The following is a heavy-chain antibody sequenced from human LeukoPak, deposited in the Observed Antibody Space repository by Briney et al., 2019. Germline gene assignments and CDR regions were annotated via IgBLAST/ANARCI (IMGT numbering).Heavy chain of an antibody. CDR1: GGTFISYA. CDR3: ARGPPGGTIFGVVITYYYMDV. Sequence: SVKVSCKASGGTFISYAISWVRQAPGQGLEWMGGIIPIFGTANYAQNFQGRVTITAHESTSTAYMELSSLRSEDTAVYYCARGPPGGTIFGVVITYYYMDVWGKGTTVTVSS. V-gene: IGHV1-69*13. J-gene: IGHJ6*03. D-gene: IGHD3-3*01. CDR2: IIPIFGTA.